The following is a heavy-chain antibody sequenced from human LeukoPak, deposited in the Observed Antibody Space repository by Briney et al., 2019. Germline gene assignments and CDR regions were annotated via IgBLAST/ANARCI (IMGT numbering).Heavy chain of an antibody. CDR1: GGSFSGYY. D-gene: IGHD3-10*01. CDR2: IYYSGST. Sequence: SETLSLTCAVYGGSFSGYYWSWIRQPPGKGLEWIGYIYYSGSTNYNPSLKSRVTISVDTSKNQFSLKLSSVTAADTAVYYCARKSDGSPFGYMDVWGKGTTVTVSS. J-gene: IGHJ6*03. CDR3: ARKSDGSPFGYMDV. V-gene: IGHV4-59*01.